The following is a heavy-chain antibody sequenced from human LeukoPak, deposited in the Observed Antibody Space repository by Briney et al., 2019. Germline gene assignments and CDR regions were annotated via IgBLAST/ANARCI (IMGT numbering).Heavy chain of an antibody. CDR1: GGSISSYY. D-gene: IGHD3-10*01. Sequence: SETLSLTCTVSGGSISSYYWSWLRQPPGKGLEWIGYLYYSGSTNYNPSLKSRVTISTDTSKKQISLKLTSVTAADTAVYYCARGLWFGEGYFDYWGQGTLVTVSS. CDR2: LYYSGST. CDR3: ARGLWFGEGYFDY. V-gene: IGHV4-59*01. J-gene: IGHJ4*02.